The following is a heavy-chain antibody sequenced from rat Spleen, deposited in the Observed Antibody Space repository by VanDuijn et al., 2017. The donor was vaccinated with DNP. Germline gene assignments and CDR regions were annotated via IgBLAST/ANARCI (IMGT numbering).Heavy chain of an antibody. J-gene: IGHJ3*01. CDR1: GFTFNKYG. CDR2: ISTGGNNA. D-gene: IGHD1-2*01. V-gene: IGHV5S13*01. Sequence: EVQLVESGGGLVQPGRSLKLSCAASGFTFNKYGMAWVRQAPTKGLEWVASISTGGNNAYYRDSVKGRFTISRDNAKNTQYLQMDSLRSEDTATYYCATGVYGGYEDTAIYFCTGGGSNIYPFSYWGQGTLVTVSS. CDR3: ATGVYGGYEDTAIYFCTGGGSNIYPFSY.